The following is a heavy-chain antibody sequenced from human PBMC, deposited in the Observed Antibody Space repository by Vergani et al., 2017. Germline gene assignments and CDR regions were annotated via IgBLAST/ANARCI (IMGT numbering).Heavy chain of an antibody. CDR1: GDSIRGPYYY. J-gene: IGHJ4*02. V-gene: IGHV4-30-4*01. CDR3: ARDAGDF. CDR2: TYPTGIT. Sequence: QVQLQESGPGLVKPSQTLSLTCSVSGDSIRGPYYYWSWIRQPPGKGLEWISYTYPTGITHSNLSLKSRVTISMDPSKNQFSLKLTSVTAADTALYYCARDAGDFWGQGIVVTVSS.